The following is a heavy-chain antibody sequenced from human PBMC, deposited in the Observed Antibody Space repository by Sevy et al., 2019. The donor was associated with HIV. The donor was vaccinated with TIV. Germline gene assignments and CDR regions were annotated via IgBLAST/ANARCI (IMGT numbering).Heavy chain of an antibody. V-gene: IGHV3-23*01. Sequence: QLGGSLRLSCAASGFTFSSYAMSWVRQAPGKGLEWVSTISSRGGSTYYADSVKGRFTISRDNSKNTLSLLMNSLRAEDTALYYCAKAGVAVAGTFDLFYFDYWGQGTLVTVSS. D-gene: IGHD6-19*01. CDR2: ISSRGGST. J-gene: IGHJ4*02. CDR1: GFTFSSYA. CDR3: AKAGVAVAGTFDLFYFDY.